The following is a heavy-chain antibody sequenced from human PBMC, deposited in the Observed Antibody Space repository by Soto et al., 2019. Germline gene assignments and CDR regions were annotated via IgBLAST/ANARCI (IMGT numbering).Heavy chain of an antibody. CDR3: ARVTGP. Sequence: SDTLSLTCAVSGGSISSFFYSWSWIRQPPGKGLEWIGYIYHSGSTYYNPSLKSRVTISVDRSKNQFSLKLSSVTAADTAVYYCARVTGPWGQGTLVTSPQ. V-gene: IGHV4-30-2*01. CDR2: IYHSGST. CDR1: GGSISSFFYS. J-gene: IGHJ5*02. D-gene: IGHD7-27*01.